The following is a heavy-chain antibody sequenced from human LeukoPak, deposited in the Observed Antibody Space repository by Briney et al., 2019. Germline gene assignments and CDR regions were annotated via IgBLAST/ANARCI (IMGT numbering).Heavy chain of an antibody. D-gene: IGHD3-22*01. J-gene: IGHJ4*02. Sequence: SETVSLTCAVYGGSFSGYYWSWIRQPPGKGLEWIGEINHSGSTNYNPSLKSRVTISVDTSKNQFSLKLSSVTAADTAVYYCARELRIYDSSGYYPYWGQGTLVTVSS. V-gene: IGHV4-34*01. CDR3: ARELRIYDSSGYYPY. CDR1: GGSFSGYY. CDR2: INHSGST.